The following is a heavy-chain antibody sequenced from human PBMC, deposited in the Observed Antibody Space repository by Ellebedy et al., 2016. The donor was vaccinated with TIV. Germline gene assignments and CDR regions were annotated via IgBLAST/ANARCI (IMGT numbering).Heavy chain of an antibody. CDR1: GFTFTSYW. J-gene: IGHJ4*02. V-gene: IGHV3-7*01. CDR2: INQDGNKK. CDR3: SRNVNDY. Sequence: PGGSLRLSCAASGFTFTSYWMTWVRQAPGKGLEWVANINQDGNKKYYVDSMKGRFTISRDNARNSLYLQMNSLRGEDTAVYYCSRNVNDYWGQGTLVTVSS. D-gene: IGHD4-11*01.